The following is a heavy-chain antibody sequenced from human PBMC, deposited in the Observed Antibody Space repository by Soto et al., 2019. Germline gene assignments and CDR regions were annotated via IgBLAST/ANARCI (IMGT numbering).Heavy chain of an antibody. CDR1: GYTLTHLY. D-gene: IGHD3-10*01. CDR3: AVPTLVRDCWSLDV. Sequence: ASVKVSCKASGYTLTHLYMHWVRQAPGQGLESMGILNPSGGFTSKAQKFQGRVIMTRDTSTNAVYMELSSLRYEDTAVYYCAVPTLVRDCWSLDVWGQGTTVTVSS. CDR2: LNPSGGFT. J-gene: IGHJ6*02. V-gene: IGHV1-46*01.